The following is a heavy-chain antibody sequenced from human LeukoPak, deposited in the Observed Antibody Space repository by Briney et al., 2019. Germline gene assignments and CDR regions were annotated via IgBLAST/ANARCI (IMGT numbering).Heavy chain of an antibody. Sequence: ASVKVSCKASGYTFTGYYMHWVRQAPGQGLEWMGWINPNSGGTNYAQKFRGRVTMTRDTSISTAYMELSRLRSDDTAVYYCAGIAAAGKVWFDPWGQGTLATVSS. CDR1: GYTFTGYY. CDR3: AGIAAAGKVWFDP. J-gene: IGHJ5*02. D-gene: IGHD6-13*01. CDR2: INPNSGGT. V-gene: IGHV1-2*02.